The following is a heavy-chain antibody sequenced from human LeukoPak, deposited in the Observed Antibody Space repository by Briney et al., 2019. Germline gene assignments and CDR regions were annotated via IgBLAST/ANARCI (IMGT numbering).Heavy chain of an antibody. CDR1: GGSISSSSYY. V-gene: IGHV4-39*01. CDR3: ARLVEVGVWFDP. CDR2: IYYSGST. D-gene: IGHD2-15*01. J-gene: IGHJ5*02. Sequence: PSETLSLTCTVSGGSISSSSYYWGWIRQPPGKGLEWIGSIYYSGSTYYNPSLKSRVTISVDTSKNQFSLKLSSVTAADTAVYYCARLVEVGVWFDPWGQGTLVTVSS.